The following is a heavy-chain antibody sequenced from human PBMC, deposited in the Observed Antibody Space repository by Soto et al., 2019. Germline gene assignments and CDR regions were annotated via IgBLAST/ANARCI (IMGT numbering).Heavy chain of an antibody. CDR3: AAVSLTSGVVSGRFDP. CDR1: GDSLSSDKW. D-gene: IGHD3-3*01. J-gene: IGHJ5*02. V-gene: IGHV4-4*02. Sequence: QVHLQESGPRLVRPSGTLVLTCAVSGDSLSSDKWWTWVRQPPGKGLEWIGGISHRGSTNYSPSFKSRLSLSVDTTKTQFSVRLTSVTAADTAVYYCAAVSLTSGVVSGRFDPWGQGIKVTVSS. CDR2: ISHRGST.